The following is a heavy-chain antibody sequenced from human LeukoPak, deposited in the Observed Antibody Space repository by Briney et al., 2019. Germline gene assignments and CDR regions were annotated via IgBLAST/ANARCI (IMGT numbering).Heavy chain of an antibody. J-gene: IGHJ5*02. CDR1: GFTFGNYG. Sequence: GGSLRLSCAASGFTFGNYGMSWVRQAPGKGLEWVSGINWNGGSTGYADSVEGRFTISRDNAKNSQYLQMNSLRVEDTALYYCARIWFGELWYWFDPWGQGTLVTVSS. CDR3: ARIWFGELWYWFDP. D-gene: IGHD3-10*01. V-gene: IGHV3-20*04. CDR2: INWNGGST.